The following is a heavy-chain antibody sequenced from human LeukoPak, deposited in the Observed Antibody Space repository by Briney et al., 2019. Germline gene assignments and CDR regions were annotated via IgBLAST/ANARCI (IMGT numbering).Heavy chain of an antibody. J-gene: IGHJ4*02. CDR1: GGTFSSYA. D-gene: IGHD5-24*01. CDR2: IIPIFGTA. Sequence: ASVKVSCKASGGTFSSYAISWVRQAPGQGLEWMGRIIPIFGTANYAQKFQGRVTITTDESTSTAYMELSSLRSEDTAVYYCASTRDGYNQDWGQGTLVTVSS. V-gene: IGHV1-69*05. CDR3: ASTRDGYNQD.